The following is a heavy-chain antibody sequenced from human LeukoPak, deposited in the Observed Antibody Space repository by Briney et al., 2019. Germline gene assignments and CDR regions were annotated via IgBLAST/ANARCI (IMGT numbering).Heavy chain of an antibody. CDR1: GYTFTGYY. D-gene: IGHD2-15*01. CDR3: ARGAPRPARYCSGGSCYGRNWFDP. V-gene: IGHV1-2*02. CDR2: INPNSGGT. Sequence: ASVTVSCKASGYTFTGYYMHWVRQAPGQGLEWMGWINPNSGGTNYAQKFQGRVTMTRDTSISTAYMELSRLRSDDTAVYYCARGAPRPARYCSGGSCYGRNWFDPWGQGTLVTVSS. J-gene: IGHJ5*02.